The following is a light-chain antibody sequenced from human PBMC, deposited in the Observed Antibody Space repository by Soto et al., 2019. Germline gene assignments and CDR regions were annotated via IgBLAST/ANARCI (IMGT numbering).Light chain of an antibody. CDR2: DAS. V-gene: IGKV3-11*01. CDR3: QQRSAWPQIT. J-gene: IGKJ5*01. CDR1: QSVRSY. Sequence: EIVLIQSPSTLSLSPGERATLSCRSSQSVRSYLAWYQQKPGQAPRLLIYDASNRATSIPARFSGSGSGTDFALTISSLGPEDFTVYYCQQRSAWPQITFGQGTRLEIK.